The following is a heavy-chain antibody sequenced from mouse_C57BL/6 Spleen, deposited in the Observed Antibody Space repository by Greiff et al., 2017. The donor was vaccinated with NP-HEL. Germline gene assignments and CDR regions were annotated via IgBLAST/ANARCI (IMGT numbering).Heavy chain of an antibody. CDR2: IDPSDSYT. Sequence: QVQLQQPGAELVRPGASVKLSCKASGYTFTSYWMHWVKQRPGQGLEWIGEIDPSDSYTNYNQKFKGKSTLTVDKSSSTAYMQLSSLTSEDSAVYYCARQSNYYGSCFDYWGQGTTLTVSS. CDR1: GYTFTSYW. D-gene: IGHD1-1*01. J-gene: IGHJ2*01. V-gene: IGHV1-69*01. CDR3: ARQSNYYGSCFDY.